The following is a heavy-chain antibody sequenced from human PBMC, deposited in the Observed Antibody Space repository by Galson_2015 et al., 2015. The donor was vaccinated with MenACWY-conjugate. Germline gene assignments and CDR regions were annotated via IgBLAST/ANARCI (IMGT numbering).Heavy chain of an antibody. D-gene: IGHD2-2*01. V-gene: IGHV3-21*01. J-gene: IGHJ1*01. CDR1: GFTFSSYS. Sequence: SLRLSCAASGFTFSSYSMNWVRQAPGKGLEWVSCIGGSGNYISYADSVKGRFTISRDNSKNTLSLQMNSLRAEDTAVYYCASAYCRSSSTSTCTNHFQYWGQGTLVTVSS. CDR3: ASAYCRSSSTSTCTNHFQY. CDR2: IGGSGNYI.